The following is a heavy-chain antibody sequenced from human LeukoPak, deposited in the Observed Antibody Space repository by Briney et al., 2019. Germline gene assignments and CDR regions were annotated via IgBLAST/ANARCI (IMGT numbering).Heavy chain of an antibody. CDR1: GFTFSSYG. Sequence: GGSLRLSCAASGFTFSSYGMHWVRQAPGKGLEWVAVISYDGSNKYYADSVKGRFTISRDNSKNTLYLQMNSLRAEDTAVYYCAKDRTVDWFAFDIWGQGTMVTVSS. CDR2: ISYDGSNK. CDR3: AKDRTVDWFAFDI. D-gene: IGHD3-9*01. J-gene: IGHJ3*02. V-gene: IGHV3-30*18.